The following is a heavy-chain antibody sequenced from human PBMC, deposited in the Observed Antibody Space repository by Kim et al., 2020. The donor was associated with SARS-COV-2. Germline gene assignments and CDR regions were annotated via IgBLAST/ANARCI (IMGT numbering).Heavy chain of an antibody. D-gene: IGHD1-1*01. CDR1: GFTFSSYW. CDR3: GLGYNGALPVLI. Sequence: GGSLRLSCAASGFTFSSYWMSWVRQVPGKLLEWLSNINHDGGGYPYVDDSMGRLITSRDNTKNSLLLQINNLHADEMAAVYFGLGYNGALPVLIWGQG. V-gene: IGHV3-7*01. CDR2: INHDGGGY. J-gene: IGHJ3*02.